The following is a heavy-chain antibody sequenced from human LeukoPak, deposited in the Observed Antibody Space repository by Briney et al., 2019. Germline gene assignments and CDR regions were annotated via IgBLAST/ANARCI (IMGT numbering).Heavy chain of an antibody. Sequence: PGASPRLSCAASGFTFSSYAMSWVRQAPGKGLEWDSAISGSGGSTYYADSVKGRFTISRDNSKNTLYLQMNSLRAEDTAVYYCAKVKGGGEYYDILTGYLARFYFDYWGQGTLVTVSS. D-gene: IGHD3-9*01. CDR3: AKVKGGGEYYDILTGYLARFYFDY. CDR1: GFTFSSYA. CDR2: ISGSGGST. J-gene: IGHJ4*02. V-gene: IGHV3-23*01.